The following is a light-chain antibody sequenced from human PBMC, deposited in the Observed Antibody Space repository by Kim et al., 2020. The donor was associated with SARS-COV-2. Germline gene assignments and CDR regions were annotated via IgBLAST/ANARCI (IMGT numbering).Light chain of an antibody. CDR3: SSYKLTNTGL. CDR1: SGSVGYYDY. CDR2: DVT. Sequence: GQTVTISCTGTSGSVGYYDYVCWYQQHPGKATNLLIDDVTTRPPGVSNRFAGSKSGITASLTISGLQADDEADYYCSSYKLTNTGLFGGGTKVTVL. V-gene: IGLV2-14*03. J-gene: IGLJ3*02.